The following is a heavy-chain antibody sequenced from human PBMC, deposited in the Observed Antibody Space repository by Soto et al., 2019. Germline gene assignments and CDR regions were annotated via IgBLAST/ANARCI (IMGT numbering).Heavy chain of an antibody. D-gene: IGHD5-18*01. CDR2: IYHSGST. Sequence: PSETLSLTCTVSGGSIRSGGYYWSWIRQHPGKGLEWIGYIYHSGSTNYNPSLKSRVTISVDTSKNQFSLKLSSVTAADTAVYYCASSHTAMVRSYFDYWGQGTLVTVS. J-gene: IGHJ4*02. V-gene: IGHV4-31*03. CDR3: ASSHTAMVRSYFDY. CDR1: GGSIRSGGYY.